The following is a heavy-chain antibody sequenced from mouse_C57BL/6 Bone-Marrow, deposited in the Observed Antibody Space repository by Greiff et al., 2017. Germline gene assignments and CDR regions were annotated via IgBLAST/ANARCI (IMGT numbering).Heavy chain of an antibody. CDR1: GFSLTSYG. D-gene: IGHD1-1*01. J-gene: IGHJ1*03. V-gene: IGHV2-2*01. CDR2: IWSGGST. CDR3: ARNITTVVDHSWYFDF. Sequence: QVQLKESGPGLVQPSQSLSITCTVSGFSLTSYGVHWVRQSPGKGLEWLGVIWSGGSTDYNAAFISRLSISKDNSKSQVFFKMNSLQADDTAIYYCARNITTVVDHSWYFDFWGTGPTVTVSS.